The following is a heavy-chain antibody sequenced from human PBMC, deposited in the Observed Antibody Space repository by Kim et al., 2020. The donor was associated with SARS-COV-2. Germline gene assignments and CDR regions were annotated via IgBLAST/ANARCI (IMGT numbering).Heavy chain of an antibody. V-gene: IGHV4-61*01. CDR3: ARDIRDPRIYHDF. D-gene: IGHD5-12*01. CDR1: GGSVSSGSYF. CDR2: IYYSGST. J-gene: IGHJ4*02. Sequence: SETLSLTCTVSGGSVSSGSYFWSWIRQPPGKGLEWFGYIYYSGSTSYNPSLKSRVTISVDTSKNQFSLKLSSVTTADTAVYYWARDIRDPRIYHDFWGQGARGTVCS.